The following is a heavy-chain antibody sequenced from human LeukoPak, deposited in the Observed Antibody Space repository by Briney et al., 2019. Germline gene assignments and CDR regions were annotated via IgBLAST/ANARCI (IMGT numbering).Heavy chain of an antibody. D-gene: IGHD5-18*01. Sequence: SETLSLTCAVSGYSTSSGYYWGWIRQPPGKGLEWIGSIYHSGSTYYNPSLKSRVTISVDTSKNQFSLKLSSVTAADTAVYYCARSGYSYGYVDYWGQGTLVTVSS. V-gene: IGHV4-38-2*01. CDR3: ARSGYSYGYVDY. CDR2: IYHSGST. J-gene: IGHJ4*02. CDR1: GYSTSSGYY.